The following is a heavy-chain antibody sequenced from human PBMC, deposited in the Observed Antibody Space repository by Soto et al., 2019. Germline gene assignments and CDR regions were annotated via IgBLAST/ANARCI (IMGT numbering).Heavy chain of an antibody. J-gene: IGHJ4*02. CDR2: ISHDGRDK. CDR3: AKVGGSPRLSDY. CDR1: GFTFTSYA. V-gene: IGHV3-30*18. Sequence: GGSLRLSCAASGFTFTSYAMHWVRQAPGKGLEWVALISHDGRDKYYGDSVKGRFTISRDNSKNTVYLQADSLRAEDTAVYFCAKVGGSPRLSDYWGEGTLVTVSS.